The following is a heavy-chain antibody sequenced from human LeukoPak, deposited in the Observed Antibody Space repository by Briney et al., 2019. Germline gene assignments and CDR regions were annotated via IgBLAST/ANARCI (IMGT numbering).Heavy chain of an antibody. CDR1: GGSISSSSYY. Sequence: PSETLSLTCTVSGGSISSSSYYWGWIRQPPGKGLEWIGSIYYSGSGSTYYNPSLKSRVTISVDTSKNQFSLKLSSVTAADTAVYYCASSRRFMVSYDYWGQGTLVTVSS. D-gene: IGHD3-3*01. CDR3: ASSRRFMVSYDY. CDR2: IYYSGSGST. V-gene: IGHV4-39*07. J-gene: IGHJ4*02.